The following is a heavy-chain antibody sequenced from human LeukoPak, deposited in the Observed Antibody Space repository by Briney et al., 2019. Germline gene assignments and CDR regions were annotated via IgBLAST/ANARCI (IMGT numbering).Heavy chain of an antibody. Sequence: SETLSLTCTVSGGSISSYYWSWIRQHPGKGLEWIGYIYYSGSTYYNPSLKSRVTISVDTSKNQFSLKLSSVTAADTAVYYCARAPARPTAEYFQHWGQGTLVTVSS. CDR1: GGSISSYY. D-gene: IGHD6-6*01. J-gene: IGHJ1*01. V-gene: IGHV4-59*06. CDR3: ARAPARPTAEYFQH. CDR2: IYYSGST.